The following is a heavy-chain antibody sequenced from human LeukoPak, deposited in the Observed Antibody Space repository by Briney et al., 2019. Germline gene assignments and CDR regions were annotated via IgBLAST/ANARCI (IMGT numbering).Heavy chain of an antibody. CDR1: GGTFSSYA. V-gene: IGHV1-69*15. CDR2: IIPIFGTA. CDR3: ARGWDGSGSYYTEPFDY. D-gene: IGHD3-10*01. Sequence: GSSVKVSCKASGGTFSSYAISWVRQAPGQGLEWMGRIIPIFGTANYAQKFQGRVTITADESTSTAYMELSSLRSEDTAVYYCARGWDGSGSYYTEPFDYWGQGTLVTVSS. J-gene: IGHJ4*02.